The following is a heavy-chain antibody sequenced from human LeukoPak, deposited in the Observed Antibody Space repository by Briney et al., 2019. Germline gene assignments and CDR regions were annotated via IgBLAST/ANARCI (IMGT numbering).Heavy chain of an antibody. J-gene: IGHJ4*01. CDR3: ARGEGSDWYAGTRLDY. Sequence: SQTLSPTSAISGDSVSSISAAWNWIRQSPSRGLEWLGRTYYRSKWYNDYAVSMKSRITINPDTSKNQFSLQLNSVTPEDTAVYYCARGEGSDWYAGTRLDYWDHGTLVTVSS. V-gene: IGHV6-1*01. CDR1: GDSVSSISAA. D-gene: IGHD6-13*01. CDR2: TYYRSKWYN.